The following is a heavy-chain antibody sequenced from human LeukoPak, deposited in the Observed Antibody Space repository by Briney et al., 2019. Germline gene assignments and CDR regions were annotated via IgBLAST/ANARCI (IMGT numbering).Heavy chain of an antibody. J-gene: IGHJ6*02. Sequence: PGGSLRLSCAASGFTFSSYEMNWVRQAPGKGLEWVSYISSSGSTIYYADSVKGRFTISRDNAKNSLYLQMNSLRAEDTAVYYCARKQVTTWGGYYYYYGMDVWGQGTTVTVSS. D-gene: IGHD4-17*01. CDR1: GFTFSSYE. CDR3: ARKQVTTWGGYYYYYGMDV. V-gene: IGHV3-48*03. CDR2: ISSSGSTI.